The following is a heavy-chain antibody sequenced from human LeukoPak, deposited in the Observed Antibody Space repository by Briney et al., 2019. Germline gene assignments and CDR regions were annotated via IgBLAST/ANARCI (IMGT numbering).Heavy chain of an antibody. CDR1: GFTFSSYA. V-gene: IGHV3-23*01. CDR3: ARDIVVVPAAAPFYYYYGMDV. Sequence: PGGSLRLSCAASGFTFSSYAMSWVRQAPGKGLEWVSAISGSGGSTYYADSVKGRFTISRDNSKNTLYLQMNSLRAEDTAVYYCARDIVVVPAAAPFYYYYGMDVWGQGTTVTVSS. CDR2: ISGSGGST. J-gene: IGHJ6*02. D-gene: IGHD2-2*01.